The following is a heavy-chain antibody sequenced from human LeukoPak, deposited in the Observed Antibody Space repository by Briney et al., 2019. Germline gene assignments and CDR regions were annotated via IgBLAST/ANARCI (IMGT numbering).Heavy chain of an antibody. J-gene: IGHJ6*02. Sequence: ASVKVSCKASGYTFTADYIHWVRQAPGQGLEWMGIINPSGGSTSYAQKFQGRVTMTRDTSTSTVYMELSSLRSEDTAVYYCARDQPPYGMDVWGQGTTVTVSS. CDR2: INPSGGST. CDR1: GYTFTADY. V-gene: IGHV1-46*01. CDR3: ARDQPPYGMDV.